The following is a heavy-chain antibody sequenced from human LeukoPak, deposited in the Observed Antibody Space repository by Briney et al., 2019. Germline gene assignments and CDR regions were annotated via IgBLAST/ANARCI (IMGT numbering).Heavy chain of an antibody. CDR1: GFTFSRYA. J-gene: IGHJ3*02. CDR2: ISDTGTNT. V-gene: IGHV3-23*01. Sequence: AGGSLRLSCAASGFTFSRYAMDWVRQAPGKGLEWVSAISDTGTNTYYADSVKGRFTISRDNSKNTLYLQMNNLRAEDTAVYYCAKHLGIVGTTRDVFDIWGQGTMVTVSS. D-gene: IGHD1-26*01. CDR3: AKHLGIVGTTRDVFDI.